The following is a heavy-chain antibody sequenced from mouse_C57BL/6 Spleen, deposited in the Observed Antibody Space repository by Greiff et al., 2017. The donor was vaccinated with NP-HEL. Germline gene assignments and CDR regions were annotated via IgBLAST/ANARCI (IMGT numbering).Heavy chain of an antibody. CDR1: GYTFTSYW. D-gene: IGHD2-4*01. CDR3: ARYGDYLNAMDY. CDR2: IYPGSGST. J-gene: IGHJ4*01. V-gene: IGHV1-55*01. Sequence: QVQLQQPGAELVKPGASVKMSCKASGYTFTSYWITWVKQRPGQGLEWIGDIYPGSGSTNYNEKFKSKATLTVDTSSSTAYMQLSSLTSEDSAVYDGARYGDYLNAMDYWGQGTSVTVSS.